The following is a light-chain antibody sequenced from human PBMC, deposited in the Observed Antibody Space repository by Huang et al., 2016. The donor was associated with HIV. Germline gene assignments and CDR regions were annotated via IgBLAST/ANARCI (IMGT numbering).Light chain of an antibody. V-gene: IGKV1-13*02. Sequence: QLTQSPPSLSASVGDTIIIPCRASQDIGTSLAWYQQKTGRAPKLLISGASTLQTGVPSRFSGDSAGTFFTLVITGLQPEEFATYYCQQLHTYPITFGQGTRLDIK. CDR2: GAS. CDR1: QDIGTS. CDR3: QQLHTYPIT. J-gene: IGKJ5*01.